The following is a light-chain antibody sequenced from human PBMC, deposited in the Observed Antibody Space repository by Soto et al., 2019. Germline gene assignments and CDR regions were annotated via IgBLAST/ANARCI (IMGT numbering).Light chain of an antibody. CDR2: KAS. V-gene: IGKV1-5*03. Sequence: IQITQSPSTLSASVGQRVNITFRASQSVTRFLAWYQQKPGKAPKLLIYKASTLGGGVPSRFSGGGSGTDFTLTISSLQPDDSATYYCQQYVSYSYFGPGTKVDIK. CDR1: QSVTRF. CDR3: QQYVSYSY. J-gene: IGKJ3*01.